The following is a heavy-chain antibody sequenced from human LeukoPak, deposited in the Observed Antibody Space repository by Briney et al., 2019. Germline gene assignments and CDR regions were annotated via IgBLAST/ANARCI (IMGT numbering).Heavy chain of an antibody. V-gene: IGHV1-8*01. CDR2: MNPNSGNT. CDR1: GYTFTSYD. Sequence: ASVKVSCKASGYTFTSYDINWVRQATGQGLEWMGWMNPNSGNTGYTQKFQGRVTMTRNTSISTAYMELSSLRSEDTAVYYCARGLHYYDSSGYYYENTERGYFQHWGQGTLVTVSS. CDR3: ARGLHYYDSSGYYYENTERGYFQH. D-gene: IGHD3-22*01. J-gene: IGHJ1*01.